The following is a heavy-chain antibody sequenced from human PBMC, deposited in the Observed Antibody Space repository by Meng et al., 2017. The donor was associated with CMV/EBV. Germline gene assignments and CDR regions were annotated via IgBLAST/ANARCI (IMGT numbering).Heavy chain of an antibody. Sequence: SETLSLTCTVSGGSISSSSYYWGWIRQPPGKGLEWIGSIYYSGSTYYNPSLKSRVTISVDTSKNQFSQKLSSVTAADTAVYYCARDLGSRITIFGVVTSGNWFDPWGQGTLVTVSS. CDR3: ARDLGSRITIFGVVTSGNWFDP. D-gene: IGHD3-3*01. CDR2: IYYSGST. V-gene: IGHV4-39*07. CDR1: GGSISSSSYY. J-gene: IGHJ5*02.